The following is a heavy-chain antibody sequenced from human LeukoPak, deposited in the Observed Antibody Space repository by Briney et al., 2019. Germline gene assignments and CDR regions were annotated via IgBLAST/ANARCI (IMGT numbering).Heavy chain of an antibody. D-gene: IGHD3-10*01. CDR3: ARDPNYYGSGTMKVGFDN. CDR1: GFTFRNYG. CDR2: IWHDGRTK. Sequence: GSLRPSCAASGFTFRNYGMHWVRQAPGKGLEWVADIWHDGRTKDYGDSVKGRFTISRYNSKNTVYLQMNSLRAEDTAVYYCARDPNYYGSGTMKVGFDNWGQGTLVTVSS. V-gene: IGHV3-33*01. J-gene: IGHJ4*02.